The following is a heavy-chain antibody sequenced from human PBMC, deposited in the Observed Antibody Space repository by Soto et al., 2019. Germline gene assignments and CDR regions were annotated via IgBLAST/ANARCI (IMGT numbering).Heavy chain of an antibody. J-gene: IGHJ6*02. Sequence: QITLKESGPTLVKPTQTLTLTCTFSGFSLSTSGVGVAWIRQPPGKAVEWLALIYWDDDKRYRPSLETRLTITKDTSKNQVVLTMTNVDSVDTATYYCAYLPCSGGSCYWFSYSGMDVWGQGTTVIVSS. CDR3: AYLPCSGGSCYWFSYSGMDV. D-gene: IGHD2-15*01. V-gene: IGHV2-5*02. CDR2: IYWDDDK. CDR1: GFSLSTSGVG.